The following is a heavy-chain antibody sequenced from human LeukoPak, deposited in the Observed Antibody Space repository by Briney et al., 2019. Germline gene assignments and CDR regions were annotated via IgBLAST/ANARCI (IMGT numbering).Heavy chain of an antibody. J-gene: IGHJ4*02. CDR2: IRYDGSNK. V-gene: IGHV3-30*02. D-gene: IGHD6-13*01. CDR1: GFTFSSYG. Sequence: GGSLRLSCAASGFTFSSYGMHWVRQAPGKGLEWVAFIRYDGSNKYYADSVKGRFTISRDNSKNTLYLQMNSLRAEDTAVYYCAKDRAIAAAGNFDYWGQGTLVTVSS. CDR3: AKDRAIAAAGNFDY.